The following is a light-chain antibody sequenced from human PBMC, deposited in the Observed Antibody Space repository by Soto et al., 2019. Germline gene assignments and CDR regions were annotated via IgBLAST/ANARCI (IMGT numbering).Light chain of an antibody. CDR3: QQYDAWPPH. Sequence: EIVLTQSPASLSVSPGERATLFCRASQRVSSKLAWYQQKPGQAPRVLIYDPSTRATGGPARFSGSGSGTEFTLTISSLQSEDFAVYYCQQYDAWPPHFGPGTKVDIK. CDR2: DPS. V-gene: IGKV3-15*01. J-gene: IGKJ3*01. CDR1: QRVSSK.